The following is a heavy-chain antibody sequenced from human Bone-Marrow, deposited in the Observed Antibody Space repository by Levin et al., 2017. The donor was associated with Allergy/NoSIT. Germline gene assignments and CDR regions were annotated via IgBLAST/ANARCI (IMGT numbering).Heavy chain of an antibody. V-gene: IGHV1-69*02. CDR3: VGGYTALVRD. D-gene: IGHD5-18*01. J-gene: IGHJ4*02. Sequence: GASVKVSCKASGGTGSYNINWVRQAPGQGLEWMGRITPILGVVNYAQNFQGRVTITADKSTSTAYMEMTSLTSGDTAVYYCVGGYTALVRDWGQGTLVTVSS. CDR2: ITPILGVV. CDR1: GGTGSYN.